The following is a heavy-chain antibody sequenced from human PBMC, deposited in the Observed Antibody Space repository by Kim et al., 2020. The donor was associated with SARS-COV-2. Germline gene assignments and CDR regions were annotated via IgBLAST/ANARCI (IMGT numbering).Heavy chain of an antibody. CDR1: GFTFSSYA. V-gene: IGHV3-23*01. CDR3: AKDLLGPGPLDC. Sequence: GGSLRLSCAASGFTFSSYAMSWVRQAPGKGLEWVSAISGSGGSKYYADLVKGRFTISRDNSKNTLYLQMNSLRAEDTAVYYCAKDLLGPGPLDCWGQGTLVTVSS. J-gene: IGHJ4*02. D-gene: IGHD3-10*01. CDR2: ISGSGGSK.